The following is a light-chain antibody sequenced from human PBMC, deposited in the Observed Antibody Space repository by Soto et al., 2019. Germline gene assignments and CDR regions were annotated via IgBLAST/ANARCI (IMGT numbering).Light chain of an antibody. V-gene: IGLV1-44*01. CDR1: SSNIGNNA. J-gene: IGLJ3*02. CDR2: NNN. CDR3: ATWDDSLNARGV. Sequence: QPVLTQPPSASGTPGQRVTISCSGSSSNIGNNAVTWYQQFPGTAPTLLIYNNNQRPSGVPDRFSVSKSGTSASLAISGLQSEDEADYYCATWDDSLNARGVFGGGTKLTVL.